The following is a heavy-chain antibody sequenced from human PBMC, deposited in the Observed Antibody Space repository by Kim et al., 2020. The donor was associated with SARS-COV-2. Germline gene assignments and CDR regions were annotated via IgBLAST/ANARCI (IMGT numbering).Heavy chain of an antibody. V-gene: IGHV4-31*03. J-gene: IGHJ3*02. CDR3: AIATGTDYGDYWDDAFDI. Sequence: SETLSLTCTVSGGSISSGGYYWSWIRQHPGKGLEWIGYIYYSGSTYYNPSLKSRVTISVDTSKNQFSLKLSSVTAADTAVYYCAIATGTDYGDYWDDAFDIWGQGTMVTVSS. CDR2: IYYSGST. CDR1: GGSISSGGYY. D-gene: IGHD4-17*01.